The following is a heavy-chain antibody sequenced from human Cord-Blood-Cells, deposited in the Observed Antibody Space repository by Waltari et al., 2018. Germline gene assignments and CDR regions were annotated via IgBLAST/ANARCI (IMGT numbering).Heavy chain of an antibody. CDR1: GGTFSSYA. Sequence: QVQLVQSGAEVKKPGSSVKVSCKASGGTFSSYAISWVRQVPGQGLEWMGGIIPIFVTANYAQKFQGRVTITADESTSTAYMELSSLRSEDTAVYYCARDRGIAARWTEYYYYMDVWGKGTTVTVSS. CDR3: ARDRGIAARWTEYYYYMDV. D-gene: IGHD6-6*01. J-gene: IGHJ6*03. CDR2: IIPIFVTA. V-gene: IGHV1-69*01.